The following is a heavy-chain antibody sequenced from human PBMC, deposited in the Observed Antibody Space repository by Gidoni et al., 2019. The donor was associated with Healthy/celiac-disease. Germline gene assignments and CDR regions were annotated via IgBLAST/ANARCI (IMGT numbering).Heavy chain of an antibody. CDR1: GGSFSGYY. Sequence: QVQLQQWGAGLLKPSETLSLTCAVYGGSFSGYYWSWIRQPPGKGLEWIGEINHSGSTNYNPSLKSRVTISVDTSKNQFSLKLSSVTAADTAVYYCARGPRYCSSTSCPWGQGTLVTVSS. CDR3: ARGPRYCSSTSCP. CDR2: INHSGST. J-gene: IGHJ5*02. V-gene: IGHV4-34*01. D-gene: IGHD2-2*01.